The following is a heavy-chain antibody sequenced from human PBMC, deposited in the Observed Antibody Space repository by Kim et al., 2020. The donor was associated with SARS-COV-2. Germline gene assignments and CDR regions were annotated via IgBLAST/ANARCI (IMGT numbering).Heavy chain of an antibody. Sequence: PSFQGHVTISADKSISTAYLQWSSLKASDTAMYYCARLYYYDSSGYYIDYWGQGTLVTVSS. J-gene: IGHJ4*02. V-gene: IGHV5-10-1*01. CDR3: ARLYYYDSSGYYIDY. D-gene: IGHD3-22*01.